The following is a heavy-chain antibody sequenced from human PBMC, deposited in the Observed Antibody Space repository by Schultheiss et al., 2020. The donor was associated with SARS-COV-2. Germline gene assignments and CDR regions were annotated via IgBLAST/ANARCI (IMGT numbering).Heavy chain of an antibody. D-gene: IGHD2-15*01. CDR1: GYTFTSFG. CDR2: ISAYNGDT. J-gene: IGHJ5*02. V-gene: IGHV1-18*01. Sequence: ASVKVSCKASGYTFTSFGISWVRQAPGQGLEWMGWISAYNGDTNFVQKLQGRVTMTTDTSTSTAYMELRSLRSDDTAVYYCARSVVVVAAAKYNWFDPWGQGTLVTVSS. CDR3: ARSVVVVAAAKYNWFDP.